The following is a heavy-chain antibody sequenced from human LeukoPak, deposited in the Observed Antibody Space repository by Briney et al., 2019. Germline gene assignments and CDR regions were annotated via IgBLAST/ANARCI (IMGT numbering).Heavy chain of an antibody. J-gene: IGHJ4*02. V-gene: IGHV1-46*01. CDR3: ARDIVEISSTRGFDF. CDR2: IYPTSGTT. CDR1: GYTFASYL. D-gene: IGHD2-21*01. Sequence: ASVKVSCKASGYTFASYLLHWVRQAPGQGLEWMGFIYPTSGTTRYAQDFQGRVTMTRDTSTSTVYMDLNSLRSEDTAVYYCARDIVEISSTRGFDFWGQGSLVTVSS.